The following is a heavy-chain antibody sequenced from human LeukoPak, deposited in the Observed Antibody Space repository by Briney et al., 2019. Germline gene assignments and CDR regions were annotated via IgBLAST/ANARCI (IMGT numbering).Heavy chain of an antibody. CDR2: NIPIFGTA. CDR1: GGTFSSYA. CDR3: ASTSSGYDYSIDY. J-gene: IGHJ4*02. D-gene: IGHD5-12*01. V-gene: IGHV1-69*01. Sequence: GASVKVSCKASGGTFSSYAISWVRQAPGQGLEWMGGNIPIFGTANYAQKFQGRVTITADESTSTAYMELSSLRSEDTAVYYCASTSSGYDYSIDYWGQGTLVTVSS.